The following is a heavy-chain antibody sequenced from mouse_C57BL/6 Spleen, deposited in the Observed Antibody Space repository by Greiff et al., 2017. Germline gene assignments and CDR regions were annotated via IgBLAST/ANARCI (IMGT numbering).Heavy chain of an antibody. J-gene: IGHJ2*01. D-gene: IGHD2-5*01. CDR1: GYTFTSYW. CDR3: AREGSNYVAYYFDY. CDR2: IHPNSGST. V-gene: IGHV1-64*01. Sequence: QVQLQQPGAELVKPGASVKLSCKASGYTFTSYWMHWVKQRPGQGLEWIGMIHPNSGSTNYNEKFKSKATLTVDKSSSTAYMQLSSLTSEDSAVYYCAREGSNYVAYYFDYWGQGTTLTVSS.